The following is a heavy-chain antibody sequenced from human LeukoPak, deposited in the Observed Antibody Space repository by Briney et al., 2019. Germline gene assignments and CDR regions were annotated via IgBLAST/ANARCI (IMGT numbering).Heavy chain of an antibody. CDR1: GFTFSNYW. V-gene: IGHV3-7*01. D-gene: IGHD2-2*01. CDR3: ARDPIVVVPAAYYYYYGMDV. J-gene: IGHJ6*02. Sequence: PGGSLRLSCAASGFTFSNYWMSWVRQAPGKGLEWVANIKQDGSEKYYVDSVKGRFTISRDNAKNSLYLQMNSLRAEDTAVYYCARDPIVVVPAAYYYYYGMDVWGQGTTVTVSS. CDR2: IKQDGSEK.